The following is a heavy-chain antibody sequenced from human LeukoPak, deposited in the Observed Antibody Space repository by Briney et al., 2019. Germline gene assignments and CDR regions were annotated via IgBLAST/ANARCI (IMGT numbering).Heavy chain of an antibody. CDR3: ARVTLHDYGGDYFDY. CDR2: IYHSGST. Sequence: SETLSLTCAVSGGSISSSYWWSWVRQPPGKGLEWIGEIYHSGSTNYNPSLKSRVTISVDKSKNQFSLKLSSVTAADTAVYYCARVTLHDYGGDYFDYWGQGTLVTVSS. V-gene: IGHV4-4*02. CDR1: GGSISSSYW. D-gene: IGHD4-23*01. J-gene: IGHJ4*02.